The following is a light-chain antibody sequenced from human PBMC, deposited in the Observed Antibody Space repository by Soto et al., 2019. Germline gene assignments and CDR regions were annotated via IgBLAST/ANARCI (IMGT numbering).Light chain of an antibody. CDR1: SSDVGGYRY. CDR3: SSYEGSKTYV. CDR2: EVS. Sequence: QSALTQPPSASGSPGQSITISCTGTSSDVGGYRYVSWYQQYPNKAPRLIIYEVSRRPSGVPDRFSGPKSGNVASLTVSGLQAEDEADYYCSSYEGSKTYVFGTGTKVTVL. V-gene: IGLV2-8*01. J-gene: IGLJ1*01.